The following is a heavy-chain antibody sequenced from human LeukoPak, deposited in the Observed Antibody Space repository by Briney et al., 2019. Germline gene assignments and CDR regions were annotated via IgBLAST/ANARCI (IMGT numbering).Heavy chain of an antibody. CDR1: GGSFSGYY. Sequence: PSETLSLTCAVYGGSFSGYYWSWIRQPPGKGLEWIGEINHSGSTNYNPSLKSRVTISVDTSKNQFSLKLSSVTAADTAVYYCARDPSRSSGYDYWGQGTLVTVSS. J-gene: IGHJ4*02. D-gene: IGHD3-22*01. CDR3: ARDPSRSSGYDY. V-gene: IGHV4-34*01. CDR2: INHSGST.